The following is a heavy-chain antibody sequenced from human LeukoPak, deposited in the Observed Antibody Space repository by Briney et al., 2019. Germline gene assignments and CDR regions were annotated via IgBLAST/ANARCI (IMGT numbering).Heavy chain of an antibody. CDR3: AREYSSSFYYYYGMDV. V-gene: IGHV3-30-3*01. J-gene: IGHJ6*02. CDR2: ISYDGSNK. CDR1: GFTFSSYA. D-gene: IGHD6-6*01. Sequence: PGRSLRLSCAASGFTFSSYAMHWVRQAPGKGLERVAVISYDGSNKYYADSVKGRFTISRDNSKNTLYLQMNSLRAEDTAVYYCAREYSSSFYYYYGMDVWGQGTTVTVSS.